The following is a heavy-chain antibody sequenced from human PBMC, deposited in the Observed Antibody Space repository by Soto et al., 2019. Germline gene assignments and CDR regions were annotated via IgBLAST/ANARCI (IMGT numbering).Heavy chain of an antibody. CDR3: ARPQGYCSGGSCFPWNY. J-gene: IGHJ4*02. CDR2: IKQDGGVK. D-gene: IGHD2-15*01. V-gene: IGHV3-7*01. Sequence: EVQLVESGGGLVQPGASLRLSCAASGFTFSSYWMSWVRQAPGKGLEWVANIKQDGGVKYYVDSVKGRFTISRDNTKNSLNLQMNSLGGDDTAVYYCARPQGYCSGGSCFPWNYWGQGILVTVSS. CDR1: GFTFSSYW.